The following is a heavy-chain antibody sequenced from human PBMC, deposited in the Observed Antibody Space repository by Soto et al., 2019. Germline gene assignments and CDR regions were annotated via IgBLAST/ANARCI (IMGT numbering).Heavy chain of an antibody. CDR3: ARDRWGTPVDQAMENWFDP. Sequence: SETLSLTCTVSGGSISSGDYYWSWVRQPPGKGLEWIGEIYHSGSTNYNPSLKSRVTISVDKSKNQFSLKLSSVTAADTAVYYCARDRWGTPVDQAMENWFDPWGQGTLVTVSS. CDR2: IYHSGST. J-gene: IGHJ5*02. D-gene: IGHD5-18*01. CDR1: GGSISSGDYY. V-gene: IGHV4-4*02.